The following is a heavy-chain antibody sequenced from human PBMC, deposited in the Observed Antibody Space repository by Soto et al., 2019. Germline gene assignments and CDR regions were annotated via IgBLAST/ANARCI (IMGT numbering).Heavy chain of an antibody. V-gene: IGHV3-15*01. CDR3: TTRFNKKYCSSTSCYGRFGNFDY. D-gene: IGHD2-2*01. CDR1: GFTFSNAW. Sequence: GGSLRLSCAASGFTFSNAWMSWVRQAPGKGLEWVGRIKSKTDGGTTDYAAPVKGRFTISRDDSKNTLYLQMNSLKTEDTAVYYCTTRFNKKYCSSTSCYGRFGNFDYWGQGTLVTVSS. J-gene: IGHJ4*02. CDR2: IKSKTDGGTT.